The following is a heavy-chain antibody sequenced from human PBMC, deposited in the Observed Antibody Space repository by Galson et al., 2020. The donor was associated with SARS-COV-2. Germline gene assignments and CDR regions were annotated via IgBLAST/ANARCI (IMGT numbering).Heavy chain of an antibody. D-gene: IGHD3-22*01. Sequence: AGEKVSCKASRNTFTGYYMHWVRQAPGQGLEWMGWINPNSGGTNYAQKFQGRVTMTRDTSNSTAYMELSRLRSDDPAVYYCARDLGYYYDSSGYPLDAFDIWGQGTMVTVSS. J-gene: IGHJ3*02. CDR3: ARDLGYYYDSSGYPLDAFDI. CDR2: INPNSGGT. V-gene: IGHV1-2*02. CDR1: RNTFTGYY.